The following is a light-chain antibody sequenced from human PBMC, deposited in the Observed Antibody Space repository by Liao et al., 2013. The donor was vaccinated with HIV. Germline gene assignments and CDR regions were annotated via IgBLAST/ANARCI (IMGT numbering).Light chain of an antibody. CDR3: QAWDSSHVV. CDR1: HLGDKS. V-gene: IGLV3-1*01. CDR2: QDS. Sequence: SYELTQPPSVSVSPGQTARITCSGDHLGDKSASWYQQKPGQSPVLVIYQDSKRPSGIPERFSGSNSGNTATLTISGTQAMDEADYYCQAWDSSHVVFGGGTKLTVL. J-gene: IGLJ2*01.